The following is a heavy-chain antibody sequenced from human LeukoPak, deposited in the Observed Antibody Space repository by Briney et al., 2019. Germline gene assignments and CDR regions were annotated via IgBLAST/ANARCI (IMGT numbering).Heavy chain of an antibody. D-gene: IGHD6-13*01. V-gene: IGHV4-34*01. CDR2: INHSGST. CDR1: GGSFSGYY. Sequence: SETLSLTCAVYGGSFSGYYWSWIRQPPGKGLEWIGGINHSGSTNYNPSLKSRVTISVDTSKNQFSLKLSSVTAADTAVYYCARDSPGYSSGWYVFSDYWGQGTLVTVSS. J-gene: IGHJ4*02. CDR3: ARDSPGYSSGWYVFSDY.